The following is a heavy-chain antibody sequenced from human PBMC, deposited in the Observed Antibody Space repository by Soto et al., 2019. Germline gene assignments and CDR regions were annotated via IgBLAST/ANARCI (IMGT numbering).Heavy chain of an antibody. Sequence: QVQLQQWGAGLLKPSESLSLTCAVYGGSFSGYYWSWIRQPPGKGLEWIGEINHSGSTNYNPSLKSRVTISVDTSKNQFSLKLSSVTAADTAVYYCARGQRRGYSYGLAYCGQGTLVTVSS. CDR3: ARGQRRGYSYGLAY. CDR1: GGSFSGYY. CDR2: INHSGST. J-gene: IGHJ4*02. V-gene: IGHV4-34*01. D-gene: IGHD5-18*01.